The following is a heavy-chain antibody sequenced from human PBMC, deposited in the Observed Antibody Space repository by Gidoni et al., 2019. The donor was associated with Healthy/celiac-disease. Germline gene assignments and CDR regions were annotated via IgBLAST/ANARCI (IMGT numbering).Heavy chain of an antibody. CDR1: GFSPSTSGVG. J-gene: IGHJ4*02. CDR3: AHRLVVQGVLSFDY. V-gene: IGHV2-5*02. D-gene: IGHD3-10*01. Sequence: QITLKESGPTLVKPTQTLTLTCTFSGFSPSTSGVGVGWIRQPPGKALEWLALIYWDDDKRYSPSLKSRLTITKDTSKNQVVLTMTNMDPVDTATYYCAHRLVVQGVLSFDYWGQGTLVTVSS. CDR2: IYWDDDK.